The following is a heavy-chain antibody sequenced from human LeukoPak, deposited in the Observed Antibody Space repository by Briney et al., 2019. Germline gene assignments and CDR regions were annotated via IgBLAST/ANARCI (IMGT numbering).Heavy chain of an antibody. CDR2: ISSSSSTI. CDR3: ARDSVGSSSWYGYYYYGMDV. V-gene: IGHV3-48*01. D-gene: IGHD6-13*01. Sequence: PGGSLRLSCAASGFTSSSYSMNWVRQAPGKGLEWVSYISSSSSTIYYADSVKGRFTISRDNAKNSLYLQMNSLRAEDTAVYYCARDSVGSSSWYGYYYYGMDVWGQGTAVTVSS. J-gene: IGHJ6*02. CDR1: GFTSSSYS.